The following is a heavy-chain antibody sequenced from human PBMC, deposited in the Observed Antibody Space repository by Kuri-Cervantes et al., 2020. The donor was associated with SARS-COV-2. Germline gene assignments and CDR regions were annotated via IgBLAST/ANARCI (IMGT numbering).Heavy chain of an antibody. J-gene: IGHJ4*02. D-gene: IGHD6-13*01. CDR1: GGSFSGYY. V-gene: IGHV4-34*01. Sequence: ESLKISYAVYGGSFSGYYWSWIRQPPGKGLEWIGEINHSGSTNYNPSLKSRVTISVDTSKNQFSLKLSSVTAADTAVYYCARGRIAAAGKTFDYWGQGTLVTVSS. CDR2: INHSGST. CDR3: ARGRIAAAGKTFDY.